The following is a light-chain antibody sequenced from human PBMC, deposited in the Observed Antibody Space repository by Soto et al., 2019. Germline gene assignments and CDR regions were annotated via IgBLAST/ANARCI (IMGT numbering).Light chain of an antibody. V-gene: IGKV3-15*01. CDR2: GAS. CDR1: QSVSSN. Sequence: EIVMTQSPATLSVSPGERATLSCRASQSVSSNLAWYQQKPGQAPRLLIYGASTRATGIPARFSGSGSGTEFTLTISSLQSEDFAVYYCQQYGTFGGGTRWISN. J-gene: IGKJ4*01. CDR3: QQYGT.